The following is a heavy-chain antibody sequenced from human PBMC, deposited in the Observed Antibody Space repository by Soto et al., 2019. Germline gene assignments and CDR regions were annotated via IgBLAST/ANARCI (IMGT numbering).Heavy chain of an antibody. CDR2: IYHSGST. J-gene: IGHJ4*02. CDR1: NGSISSSNW. V-gene: IGHV4-4*02. D-gene: IGHD3-16*01. CDR3: ARDLRLGYFDY. Sequence: QVQLQESGPGLVKPSGTLSLTCAVSNGSISSSNWWSWVRQPPGKGLEWIGQIYHSGSTNYNPSLKSRVTISVDKSNNQFSLKLSSVSAEDTAVYYCARDLRLGYFDYWGQGTLVTVSS.